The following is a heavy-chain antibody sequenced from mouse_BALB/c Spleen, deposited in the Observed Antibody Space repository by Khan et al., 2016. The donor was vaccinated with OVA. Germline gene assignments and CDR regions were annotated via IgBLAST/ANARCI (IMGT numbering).Heavy chain of an antibody. CDR1: GFTFSSYS. Sequence: EVQLVESGGDLVKPGGSLKLSCAASGFTFSSYSMSWVRQIPDKRLEWVATMSSGGDYTYYPDSVQGRFTISRDNAKNTLYLQMSSLKSEDQAMYYSAIHLTGSFAYWGQGTLVTVSA. D-gene: IGHD4-1*01. V-gene: IGHV5-6*01. CDR3: AIHLTGSFAY. CDR2: MSSGGDYT. J-gene: IGHJ3*01.